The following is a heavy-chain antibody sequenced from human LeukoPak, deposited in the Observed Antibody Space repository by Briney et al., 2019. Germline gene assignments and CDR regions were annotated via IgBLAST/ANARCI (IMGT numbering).Heavy chain of an antibody. D-gene: IGHD2-2*01. V-gene: IGHV4-4*07. Sequence: PSETLSLTCTVSGGSISSYYWSWIRQPAGKGLEWIGRIYTSGSTNYNPSLKSRVTMSVDTSKNQFSLKLSSVTAADTAVYYCARGREDIVVGFWFDPWGQGTLVTVSS. J-gene: IGHJ5*02. CDR1: GGSISSYY. CDR3: ARGREDIVVGFWFDP. CDR2: IYTSGST.